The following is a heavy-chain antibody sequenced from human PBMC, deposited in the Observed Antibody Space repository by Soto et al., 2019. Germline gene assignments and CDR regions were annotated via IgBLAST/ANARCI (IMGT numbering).Heavy chain of an antibody. D-gene: IGHD6-19*01. V-gene: IGHV3-7*05. CDR2: IKQDGSEK. J-gene: IGHJ5*02. CDR3: AKGMAVAANWYDA. CDR1: GFTFSSYW. Sequence: GGSLRLSCAASGFTFSSYWMNWVRQVPGKGPEWVANIKQDGSEKYYVDSVKGRFTISRDNAKNSLYLQMNSLRVEDTAMYYCAKGMAVAANWYDAWGQGTLVIVSS.